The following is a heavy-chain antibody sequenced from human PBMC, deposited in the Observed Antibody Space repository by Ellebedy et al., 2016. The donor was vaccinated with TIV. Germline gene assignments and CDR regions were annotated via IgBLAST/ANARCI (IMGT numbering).Heavy chain of an antibody. D-gene: IGHD2-21*01. CDR1: GFTFSVYW. CDR3: VKERYCGSGGCHSYFDF. J-gene: IGHJ4*02. V-gene: IGHV3-7*01. Sequence: GESLKISCAASGFTFSVYWMSWVRQAPGKGLEWVANTDGQGREKHYVDAVKGRFTISRDKAKKSLYLQMNSLRAEDTAVYYCVKERYCGSGGCHSYFDFWGQGTLVTVSS. CDR2: TDGQGREK.